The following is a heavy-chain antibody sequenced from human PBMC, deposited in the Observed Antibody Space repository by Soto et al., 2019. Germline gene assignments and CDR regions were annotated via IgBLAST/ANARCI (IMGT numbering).Heavy chain of an antibody. D-gene: IGHD3-10*01. CDR1: GFTVSSNY. Sequence: GGSLRLSCAASGFTVSSNYMSWVRQAPGKGLEWVSVIYSGGSTYYADSVKGRFTISRDNSKNTLYLQMNSLRAEDTAVYYCARGGDGSGSYYYYYYYGMDVWGQGTTVTVS. CDR3: ARGGDGSGSYYYYYYYGMDV. CDR2: IYSGGST. V-gene: IGHV3-53*01. J-gene: IGHJ6*02.